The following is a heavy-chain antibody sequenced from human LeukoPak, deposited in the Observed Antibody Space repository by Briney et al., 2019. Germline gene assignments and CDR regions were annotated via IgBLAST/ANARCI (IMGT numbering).Heavy chain of an antibody. CDR1: GYTFTTYA. V-gene: IGHV1-3*01. CDR2: INVGNGNT. D-gene: IGHD6-19*01. CDR3: ARDPTAGSRDWYAWFDP. Sequence: ASVRVSCKASGYTFTTYALHWVRQAPGQRLEWMAWINVGNGNTKYSQKFQGRVTISRDTSASTAYMEVRSLRSEDTAVYYCARDPTAGSRDWYAWFDPWGQGTLVNVSS. J-gene: IGHJ5*02.